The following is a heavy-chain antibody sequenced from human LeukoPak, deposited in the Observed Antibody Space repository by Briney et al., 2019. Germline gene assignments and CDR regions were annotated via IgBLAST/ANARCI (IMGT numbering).Heavy chain of an antibody. D-gene: IGHD2-15*01. CDR2: INHSGST. CDR1: GGSFSGYY. Sequence: SETLSLTCAVYGGSFSGYYWSWIRQPPGKGLEWIGEINHSGSTNYNPSLKSRVTISVDTSKNQFSLKLSSVTAADTAVYYCARGRKLGGRWAYYYMDVWGKGTTVTVSS. CDR3: ARGRKLGGRWAYYYMDV. J-gene: IGHJ6*03. V-gene: IGHV4-34*01.